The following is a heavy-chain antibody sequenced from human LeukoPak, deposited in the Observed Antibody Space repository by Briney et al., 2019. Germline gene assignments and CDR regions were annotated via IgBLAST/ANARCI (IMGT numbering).Heavy chain of an antibody. V-gene: IGHV4-61*02. CDR1: GGSFSSGSYY. CDR2: IYTSGST. J-gene: IGHJ4*02. Sequence: PSQTLSLTCTVSGGSFSSGSYYWSWIRQPAGKGLEWIGRIYTSGSTNYNPSLKSRVTISVDTSKNQFSLKLSSVTAADTAVYYCARGITIFGVVTAFFDYWGQGTLVTVSS. CDR3: ARGITIFGVVTAFFDY. D-gene: IGHD3-3*01.